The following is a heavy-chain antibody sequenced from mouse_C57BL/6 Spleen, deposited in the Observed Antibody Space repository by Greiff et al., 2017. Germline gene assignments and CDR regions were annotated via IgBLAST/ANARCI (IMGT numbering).Heavy chain of an antibody. CDR3: AREYGNFPYYYAMDY. D-gene: IGHD2-10*02. V-gene: IGHV3-6*01. Sequence: EVKLVESGPGLVKPSQSLSLTCSVTGYSITSGYYWNWIRQFPGNKLEWMGYISYDGSNNYNPSLKNRISITRDTSKNQFFLKLNSVTTEDTATYYCAREYGNFPYYYAMDYWGQGTSVTVSS. CDR1: GYSITSGYY. CDR2: ISYDGSN. J-gene: IGHJ4*01.